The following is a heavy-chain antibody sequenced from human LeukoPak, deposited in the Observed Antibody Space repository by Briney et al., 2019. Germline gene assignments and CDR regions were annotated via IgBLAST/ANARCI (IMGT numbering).Heavy chain of an antibody. CDR2: IIPIFGTA. D-gene: IGHD3-22*01. Sequence: SVKVSCKASGGTFSSYAISWARQAPGQGLEWMGGIIPIFGTANYAQKFQGRVTITADESTSTAYMELSSLRSEDTAVYYCARGRDYYDSSYYFDYWGQGTLVTVSS. CDR3: ARGRDYYDSSYYFDY. V-gene: IGHV1-69*13. CDR1: GGTFSSYA. J-gene: IGHJ4*02.